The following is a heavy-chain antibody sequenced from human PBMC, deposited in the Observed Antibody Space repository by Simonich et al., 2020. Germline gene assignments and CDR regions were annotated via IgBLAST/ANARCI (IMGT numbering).Heavy chain of an antibody. J-gene: IGHJ4*02. CDR2: ISSSSSYI. CDR3: ARDTSYYGSGSYYFDY. Sequence: GGGLVKPGGSLRLCCAASGFTFSSYSMNWVRQAPGKGLEWVSSISSSSSYIYYADSVKGRFTISRDNAKNSLYLQMNSLRAEDTAVYYCARDTSYYGSGSYYFDYWGQGTLVTVSS. V-gene: IGHV3-21*01. CDR1: GFTFSSYS. D-gene: IGHD3-10*01.